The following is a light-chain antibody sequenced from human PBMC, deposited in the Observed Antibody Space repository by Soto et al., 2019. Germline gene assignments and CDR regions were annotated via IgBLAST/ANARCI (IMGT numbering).Light chain of an antibody. J-gene: IGKJ1*01. Sequence: EIVLTQSPGTLSLSPGERATLSFRASQSVRKNNLNWYQQKPGQAPRLLIYGASGRATGIPDRFSGSGSGTDFTLTISRLEPEDFAVYYCQQYGSLSWTFGQGTKVDIK. CDR1: QSVRKNN. V-gene: IGKV3-20*01. CDR3: QQYGSLSWT. CDR2: GAS.